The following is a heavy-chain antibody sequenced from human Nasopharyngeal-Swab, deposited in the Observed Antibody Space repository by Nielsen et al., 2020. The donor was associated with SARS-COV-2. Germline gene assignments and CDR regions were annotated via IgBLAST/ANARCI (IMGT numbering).Heavy chain of an antibody. CDR1: GGSISSSSYY. CDR3: ARLPRRWLQYYFDY. V-gene: IGHV4-39*01. J-gene: IGHJ4*02. D-gene: IGHD5-24*01. Sequence: SETLSLTCTVSGGSISSSSYYWGWIRQPPGKGLEWIGSIYYSGSTYYNPSLKSRVTISVDTSKNQFSLKLSSVTAADTAVYYCARLPRRWLQYYFDYWGQGTLVTVPS. CDR2: IYYSGST.